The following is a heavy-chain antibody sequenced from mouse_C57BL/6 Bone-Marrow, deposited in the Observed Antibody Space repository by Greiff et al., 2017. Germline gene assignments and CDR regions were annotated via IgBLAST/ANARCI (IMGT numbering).Heavy chain of an antibody. CDR1: GFTFSSYG. CDR2: ISSGGSYT. J-gene: IGHJ2*01. D-gene: IGHD2-4*01. CDR3: ARPLSTMITYYFDY. V-gene: IGHV5-6*01. Sequence: DVHLVESGGDLVKPGGSLKLSCAASGFTFSSYGMSWVRQTPDKRLEWVATISSGGSYTYYPDSVKGRFTISRDNAKNTLYLQMSSLKSEDTAMYYCARPLSTMITYYFDYWGQGTTLTVSS.